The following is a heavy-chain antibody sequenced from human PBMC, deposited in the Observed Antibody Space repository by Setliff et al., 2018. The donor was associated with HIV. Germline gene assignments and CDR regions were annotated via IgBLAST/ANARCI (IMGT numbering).Heavy chain of an antibody. CDR2: IHHSGDT. CDR1: GGSISSSNW. J-gene: IGHJ4*02. Sequence: PSETLSLTCAVSGGSISSSNWWHWVRQPPGRGLEWIGDIHHSGDTNYNPSLKSRVTISVDTSKSQFSLKLNSVTAADTAVYYCARDQSDWFYWGQGTLVTVSS. D-gene: IGHD3-3*01. V-gene: IGHV4-4*02. CDR3: ARDQSDWFY.